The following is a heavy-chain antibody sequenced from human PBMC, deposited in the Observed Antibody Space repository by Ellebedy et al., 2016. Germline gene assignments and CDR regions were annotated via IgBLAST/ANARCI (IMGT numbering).Heavy chain of an antibody. CDR1: GFTFSGYT. V-gene: IGHV3-48*02. D-gene: IGHD3-10*01. CDR3: ARTVRGVIIRYFDY. Sequence: GESLKISXAASGFTFSGYTMNWVRQAPGKGLEWVSYISSSSSTIYYADSVKGRFTISRDNAKNSLYLQMNSLRDEDTAVYYCARTVRGVIIRYFDYWGQGTLVTVSS. CDR2: ISSSSSTI. J-gene: IGHJ4*02.